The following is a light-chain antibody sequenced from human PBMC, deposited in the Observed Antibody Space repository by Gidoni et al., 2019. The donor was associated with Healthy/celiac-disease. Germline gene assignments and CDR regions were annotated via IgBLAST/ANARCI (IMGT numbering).Light chain of an antibody. CDR2: GAS. CDR1: QSVNSN. Sequence: EIVMTQSPATLSVSPGERATLSCRASQSVNSNLAWYQQKPGQAPRLLIDGASTRATGIPARFSGSGSGTEFTLTISSLQPEDFAVYYCQQYNNWGTFGQGTKVEIK. CDR3: QQYNNWGT. J-gene: IGKJ1*01. V-gene: IGKV3-15*01.